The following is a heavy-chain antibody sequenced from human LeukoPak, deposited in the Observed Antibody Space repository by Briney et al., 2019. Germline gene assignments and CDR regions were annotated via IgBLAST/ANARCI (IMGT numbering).Heavy chain of an antibody. V-gene: IGHV1-2*02. CDR1: GYTFTGYY. J-gene: IGHJ4*02. D-gene: IGHD6-13*01. CDR2: INPNSGGT. Sequence: ASVKVSCKASGYTFTGYYMHWVRQAPGQGLEWMGWINPNSGGTNYAQKLQGRVTMTTDTSTSTAYMELRSLRSDDTAVYYCAREDIAAAGTFDYWGQGTLVTVSS. CDR3: AREDIAAAGTFDY.